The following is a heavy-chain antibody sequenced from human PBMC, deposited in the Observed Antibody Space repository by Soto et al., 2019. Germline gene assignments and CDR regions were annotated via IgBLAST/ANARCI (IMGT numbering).Heavy chain of an antibody. D-gene: IGHD2-15*01. J-gene: IGHJ2*01. CDR3: ARVVTVVKAFHYWYFDL. CDR2: IIPIFGTA. Sequence: QVQLVQSGAEVKKPGSSVKVSCKASGGTFSSYAISWVRQAPGQGLEWMGGIIPIFGTANYAQKFQGRVTITADXSXSXXYMELSSVRSEDTAVYYCARVVTVVKAFHYWYFDLWGRGTLVTVSS. V-gene: IGHV1-69*12. CDR1: GGTFSSYA.